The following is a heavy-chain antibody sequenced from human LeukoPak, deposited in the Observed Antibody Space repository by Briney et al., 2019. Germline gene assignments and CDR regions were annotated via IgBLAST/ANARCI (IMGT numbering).Heavy chain of an antibody. D-gene: IGHD5/OR15-5a*01. V-gene: IGHV4-31*03. CDR2: IYYSGSA. CDR1: GGSISSGGHY. Sequence: SQTLSLTCTVSGGSISSGGHYWSWIRQHPAKGLECIGYIYYSGSAYYNPSHESRVTISIDTSKNQFSLKLTSVTAADTAVYYCARGSLRLFDYWGQGTLVTVSS. J-gene: IGHJ4*02. CDR3: ARGSLRLFDY.